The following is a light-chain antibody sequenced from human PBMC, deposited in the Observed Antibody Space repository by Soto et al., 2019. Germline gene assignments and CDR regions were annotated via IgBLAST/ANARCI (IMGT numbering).Light chain of an antibody. J-gene: IGKJ2*01. Sequence: DIVMTQSPDSLAVSLGERATINCKSSQSVLYSSNNKNYLAWYQQKPRQPPKLLIYWASTRESGVPDRFSGSGSLTDFTLTSSSLQAEDVAVYYCQQYLNTPYTFGQGTKLEIK. CDR1: QSVLYSSNNKNY. CDR2: WAS. CDR3: QQYLNTPYT. V-gene: IGKV4-1*01.